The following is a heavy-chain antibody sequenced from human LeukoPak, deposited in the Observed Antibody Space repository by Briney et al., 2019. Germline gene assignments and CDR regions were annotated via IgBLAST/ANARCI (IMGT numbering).Heavy chain of an antibody. CDR2: ISSNGGST. J-gene: IGHJ4*02. Sequence: PGGSLRLSCAASGFTFSSYAMHWVRQAPGKGLEYVXAISSNGGSTYYANSVKGRFTISRDNSKNTLYLQMGSLRAEDMAVYYCARVYYDILTGYYDYWGQGTLVTVSS. D-gene: IGHD3-9*01. CDR1: GFTFSSYA. V-gene: IGHV3-64*01. CDR3: ARVYYDILTGYYDY.